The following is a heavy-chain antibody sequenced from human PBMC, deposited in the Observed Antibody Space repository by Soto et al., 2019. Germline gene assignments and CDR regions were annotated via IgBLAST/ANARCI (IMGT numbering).Heavy chain of an antibody. CDR1: GSTFSNDW. Sequence: EVLLVESGGGLVQPGGSLRLSCAVSGSTFSNDWMHWVRQAPGKGLVWVSHINSDGSGTNYADSVKGRFTIARDNAKSTVYLQMNSLRADDTSVYYWARDRSYTLDVWGQGTAVTVSS. CDR3: ARDRSYTLDV. D-gene: IGHD4-4*01. CDR2: INSDGSGT. J-gene: IGHJ6*02. V-gene: IGHV3-74*01.